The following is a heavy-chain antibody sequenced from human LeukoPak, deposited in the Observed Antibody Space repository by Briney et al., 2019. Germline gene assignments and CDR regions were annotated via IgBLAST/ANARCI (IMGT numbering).Heavy chain of an antibody. CDR2: ISAYNGIT. V-gene: IGHV1-18*01. D-gene: IGHD4-17*01. CDR1: GYTFTSYG. CDR3: ARGQRYGDRLYYFDY. J-gene: IGHJ4*02. Sequence: GASVKVSCKASGYTFTSYGISWVRQAPGQGLEWMGWISAYNGITNYAQKLQGRVTMTTDTSTSTAYMELRSLRSDDTAVYYCARGQRYGDRLYYFDYWGQGTLVTVSS.